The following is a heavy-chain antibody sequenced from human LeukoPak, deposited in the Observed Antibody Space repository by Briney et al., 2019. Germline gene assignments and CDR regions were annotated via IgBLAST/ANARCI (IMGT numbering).Heavy chain of an antibody. CDR1: GYTFTSYG. J-gene: IGHJ4*02. Sequence: ASVKVSCKASGYTFTSYGISWVRQAPGQGLEWMGWISAYNGNTNYAQKLQGRVTMTTDTSTSTAYMELSSLRSEDTAVYYCATALGDYPFDYWGQGTLVTVSS. D-gene: IGHD4-17*01. CDR2: ISAYNGNT. V-gene: IGHV1-18*04. CDR3: ATALGDYPFDY.